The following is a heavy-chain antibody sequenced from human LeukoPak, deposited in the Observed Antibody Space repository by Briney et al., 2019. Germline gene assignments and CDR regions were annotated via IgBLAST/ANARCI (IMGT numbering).Heavy chain of an antibody. CDR1: GGSISSYY. J-gene: IGHJ3*02. V-gene: IGHV4-59*01. Sequence: SETLSLTCTASGGSISSYYWSWIRQPPGKGLEWIGYIYYSGSTNYNPSLKSRVTISVDTSKNQFSLKLSSVTAADTAVYCCARVQFTDVLRYFDWLLEGAFDIWGQGTMVTVSS. CDR2: IYYSGST. CDR3: ARVQFTDVLRYFDWLLEGAFDI. D-gene: IGHD3-9*01.